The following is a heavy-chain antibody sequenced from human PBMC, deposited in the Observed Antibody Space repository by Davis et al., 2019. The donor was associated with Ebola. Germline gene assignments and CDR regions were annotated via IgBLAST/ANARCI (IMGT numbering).Heavy chain of an antibody. CDR3: ARDEFMYYYYGMDV. Sequence: SETLSLTCTVSGGSISSYYWSWIRQPPGKGLEWIGYIYYSGSANYNPSLKSRVTISVDTSKNQFSLKLSSVTAADTAVYYCARDEFMYYYYGMDVWGQGTTVTVSS. D-gene: IGHD3-10*01. V-gene: IGHV4-59*01. CDR2: IYYSGSA. J-gene: IGHJ6*02. CDR1: GGSISSYY.